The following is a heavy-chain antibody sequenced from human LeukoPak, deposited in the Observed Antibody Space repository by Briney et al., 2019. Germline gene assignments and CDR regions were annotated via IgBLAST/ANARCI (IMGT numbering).Heavy chain of an antibody. CDR1: GFTFTDYA. V-gene: IGHV3-48*01. D-gene: IGHD1-26*01. CDR3: AREGAP. J-gene: IGHJ4*02. Sequence: GGSLRLSCAVSGFTFTDYAMHWFRQAPGKGLEWLSYISRSSDTIYYADSVKGRFTISRDNAKSSLFLQMNTLRAEDTAVYYCAREGAPWGQGTLVTVSS. CDR2: ISRSSDTI.